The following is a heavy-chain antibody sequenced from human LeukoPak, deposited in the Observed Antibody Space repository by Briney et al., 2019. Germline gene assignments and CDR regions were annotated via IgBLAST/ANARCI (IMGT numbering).Heavy chain of an antibody. CDR2: INPSGGST. D-gene: IGHD6-19*01. V-gene: IGHV1-46*01. J-gene: IGHJ4*02. CDR1: GYTFTSYY. CDR3: ASRRDYLSSGWYYFDY. Sequence: ASVKVSCKASGYTFTSYYMHWVRQAPGQGLEWMGIINPSGGSTSYAQKFRGRVTMTRDTSTSTVYMELSSLRSEDTAVYYCASRRDYLSSGWYYFDYWGQGTLVTVSS.